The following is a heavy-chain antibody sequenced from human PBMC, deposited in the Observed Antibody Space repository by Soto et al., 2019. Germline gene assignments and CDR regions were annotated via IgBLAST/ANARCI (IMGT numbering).Heavy chain of an antibody. D-gene: IGHD1-26*01. V-gene: IGHV4-31*02. J-gene: IGHJ4*02. Sequence: WTWIRQPPGKGLELMGYIFNSGTTFYNPSLTSRLSISMDTSGNHFSLELRSVTAADTAVYYCALALGPTTGLDYWGQGTLVTVSS. CDR3: ALALGPTTGLDY. CDR2: IFNSGTT.